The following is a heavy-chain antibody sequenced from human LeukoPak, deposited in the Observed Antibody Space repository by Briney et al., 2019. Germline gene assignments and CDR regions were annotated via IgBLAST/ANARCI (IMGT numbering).Heavy chain of an antibody. CDR3: AKDRGDKLIVVVPAADY. D-gene: IGHD2-2*01. V-gene: IGHV3-30*02. Sequence: PGGSLRLSCAASGFTFSSYGMHWVRQAPGKGLEWVAFIGYDGSNKYYADSVKGRFTISRDNSKNTLYLQMNSLRAEDTAVYYCAKDRGDKLIVVVPAADYWGQGTLVTVSS. CDR1: GFTFSSYG. CDR2: IGYDGSNK. J-gene: IGHJ4*02.